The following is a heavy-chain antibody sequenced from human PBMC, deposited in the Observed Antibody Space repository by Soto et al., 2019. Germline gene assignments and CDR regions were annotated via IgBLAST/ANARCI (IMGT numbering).Heavy chain of an antibody. Sequence: PSETLSLTCSVSGDSISNLDYFWAWIRQPPGQALEYIGYIYKSATTYYNPSFESRVAISVDTSKSQFSLNVTSVTAADTAVYFCARGRYCLTGRCFPNWSDSWGQEALATVS. CDR3: ARGRYCLTGRCFPNWSDS. CDR2: IYKSATT. V-gene: IGHV4-30-4*01. CDR1: GDSISNLDYF. J-gene: IGHJ5*01. D-gene: IGHD7-27*01.